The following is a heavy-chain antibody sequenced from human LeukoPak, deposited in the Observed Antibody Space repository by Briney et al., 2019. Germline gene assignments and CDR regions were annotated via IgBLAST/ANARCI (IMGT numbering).Heavy chain of an antibody. CDR2: ISYDGSNK. CDR3: ASGRRWLQFFDY. J-gene: IGHJ4*02. Sequence: PGGSLRLSCAASGFTFSSYWMSWVRQAPGKGLEWVAVISYDGSNKYYADSVKGRFTISRDNSKNTLYLQMNSLRAEDTAVYYCASGRRWLQFFDYWGQGTLVTVSS. CDR1: GFTFSSYW. D-gene: IGHD5-24*01. V-gene: IGHV3-30*03.